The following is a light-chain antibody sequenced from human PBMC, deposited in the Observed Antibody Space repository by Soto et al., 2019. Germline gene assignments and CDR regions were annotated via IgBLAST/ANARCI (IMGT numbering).Light chain of an antibody. CDR3: HQYGNSPGT. J-gene: IGKJ5*01. Sequence: EIVLTQSPGTLSLSPGERATLSCRASQSVGSIYLAWYQQKVGQAPRLLIYGASSRATGIPDRFSGSGSGTDFTLTISRLQPEDFAVYYCHQYGNSPGTFGQGTRLEIK. CDR2: GAS. CDR1: QSVGSIY. V-gene: IGKV3-20*01.